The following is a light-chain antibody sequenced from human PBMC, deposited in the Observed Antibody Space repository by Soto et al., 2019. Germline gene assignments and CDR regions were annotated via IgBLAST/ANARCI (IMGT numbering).Light chain of an antibody. CDR2: AAS. Sequence: EIVMTQSPVTLSVSPGGRATLSCRASQSVGNNLAWYQQKPGQAPRLLIYAASSRATGLSARFTGSGSGTEFTLTVDSLQSEDFPLYFCQQYSHWPLTFGGGTKVEIK. V-gene: IGKV3-15*01. J-gene: IGKJ4*01. CDR3: QQYSHWPLT. CDR1: QSVGNN.